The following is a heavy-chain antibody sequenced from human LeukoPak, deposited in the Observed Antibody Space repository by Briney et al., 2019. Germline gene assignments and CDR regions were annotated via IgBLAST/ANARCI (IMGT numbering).Heavy chain of an antibody. CDR2: IIPIFGTA. J-gene: IGHJ4*01. D-gene: IGHD6-13*01. V-gene: IGHV1-69*13. CDR1: GGTFSSYA. CDR3: ARGRGSSSWYNY. Sequence: ASVKVSCKASGGTFSSYAISWVRQAPGQGLEWMGGIIPIFGTANYAQKFQGRVTITADESTSTAYMELSSLRSEDTAVYYCARGRGSSSWYNYWGQGTLATVSS.